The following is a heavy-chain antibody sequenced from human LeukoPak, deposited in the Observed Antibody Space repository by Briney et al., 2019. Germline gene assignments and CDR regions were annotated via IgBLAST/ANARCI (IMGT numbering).Heavy chain of an antibody. D-gene: IGHD4-17*01. CDR2: ISTSGSTI. Sequence: GGSLRLSCAASGFTFSSYEMNWVRQAPGEGLEWISYISTSGSTIYYADSVKGRFTISRDNAKNSLYLQMNSLRAEDTAVYYCSKGYGDYEYWGQGTLVTVSS. CDR3: SKGYGDYEY. V-gene: IGHV3-48*03. CDR1: GFTFSSYE. J-gene: IGHJ4*02.